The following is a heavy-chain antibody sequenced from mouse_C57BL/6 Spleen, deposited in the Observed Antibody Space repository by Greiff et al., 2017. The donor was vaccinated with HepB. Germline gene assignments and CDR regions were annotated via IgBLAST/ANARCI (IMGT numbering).Heavy chain of an antibody. J-gene: IGHJ3*01. CDR2: IYPGDGDT. Sequence: VQLQESGAELVKPGASVKISCKASGYAFSSYWMNWVKQRPGKGLEWIGQIYPGDGDTNYNGKFKGKATLTADKSSSTAYMQLSSLTSEDSAVYFCAREGGRGAWFAYWGQGTLVTVSA. CDR3: AREGGRGAWFAY. V-gene: IGHV1-80*01. D-gene: IGHD3-3*01. CDR1: GYAFSSYW.